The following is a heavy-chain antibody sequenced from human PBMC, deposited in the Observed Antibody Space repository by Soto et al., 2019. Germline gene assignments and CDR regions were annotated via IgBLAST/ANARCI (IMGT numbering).Heavy chain of an antibody. CDR3: ARNYPAATNWFDP. Sequence: QVQLQESGPGLVKPSQTLSLTCTVSGGSISSGGYYWSWIRQHPGKGLEWIGYIYYSGSTYYNPSLKSRITISVDTSKNQFSLKLSSVTAADTAVYYCARNYPAATNWFDPWGQGTLVTVSS. CDR1: GGSISSGGYY. D-gene: IGHD2-2*01. V-gene: IGHV4-31*03. J-gene: IGHJ5*02. CDR2: IYYSGST.